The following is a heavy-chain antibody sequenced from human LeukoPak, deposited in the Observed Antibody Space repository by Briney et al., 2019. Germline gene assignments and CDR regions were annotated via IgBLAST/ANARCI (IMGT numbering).Heavy chain of an antibody. CDR2: ISGSGGST. Sequence: PGASLRLSCAASGFTFSSYAMSWVRQAPGKGLEWVSAISGSGGSTYYADSVKGRFTISRDNSKNTLYLQMNSLRAEDTAVYYCAKVGQGVVVVPAAPVSYWGQGTLVTVSP. CDR1: GFTFSSYA. D-gene: IGHD2-2*01. V-gene: IGHV3-23*01. J-gene: IGHJ4*02. CDR3: AKVGQGVVVVPAAPVSY.